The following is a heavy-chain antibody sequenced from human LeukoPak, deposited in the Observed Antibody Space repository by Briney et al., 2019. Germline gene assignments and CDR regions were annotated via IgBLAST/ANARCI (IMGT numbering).Heavy chain of an antibody. Sequence: SGPTLVNPTQTLTLTCTFSGFSLNTGGVSVAWIRQPPGKALEWLALIYGDDDKRYSPSLKTRLTITKDTSKNQVVLTMSNMDPVDTATYFCAHSAAVGLNYYYNGMDVWGQGTTVTVSS. CDR1: GFSLNTGGVS. V-gene: IGHV2-5*02. CDR2: IYGDDDK. J-gene: IGHJ6*02. CDR3: AHSAAVGLNYYYNGMDV. D-gene: IGHD1-26*01.